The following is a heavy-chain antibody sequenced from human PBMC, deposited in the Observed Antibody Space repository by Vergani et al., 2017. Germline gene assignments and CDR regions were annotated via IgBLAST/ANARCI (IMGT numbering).Heavy chain of an antibody. CDR3: AKGGNDFWSGYFANDAFDI. D-gene: IGHD3-3*01. CDR1: GFTFSSYG. CDR2: ISYDGSNK. V-gene: IGHV3-30*18. Sequence: QVQLVESGGGVVQPGRSLRLSCAASGFTFSSYGMHWVRQAPGKGLEWVAVISYDGSNKYYADSVKGRFTISRDNSKNTLYLQMNSLRAEDTAVYYCAKGGNDFWSGYFANDAFDIWGQGTMVNVSS. J-gene: IGHJ3*02.